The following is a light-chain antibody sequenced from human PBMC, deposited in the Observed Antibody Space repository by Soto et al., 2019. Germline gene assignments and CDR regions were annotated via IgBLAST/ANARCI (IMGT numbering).Light chain of an antibody. CDR1: QSISSR. CDR2: KAS. Sequence: DIQMTQSPSTLSASVGDRVTITCRASQSISSRLAWYQQKPGKVPKLLIYKASSLESGVASRFRGSGSGTEFTLTISSLQPDDFATYYCQQYDSYSWTFGQGTKVEI. V-gene: IGKV1-5*03. J-gene: IGKJ1*01. CDR3: QQYDSYSWT.